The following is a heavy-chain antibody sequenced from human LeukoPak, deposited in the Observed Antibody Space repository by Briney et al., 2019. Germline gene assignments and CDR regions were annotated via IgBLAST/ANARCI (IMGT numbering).Heavy chain of an antibody. CDR3: ATDGASSSWLPTYYYYYGMDV. CDR1: GFTFDDYT. CDR2: ISWDGGST. V-gene: IGHV3-43*01. J-gene: IGHJ6*02. Sequence: GGSLRLSCAASGFTFDDYTMHWVRQAPGKGLEWVSLISWDGGSTYYADSVKGRFTISRDNSKNSLYLQMNSLRTEDTALYYCATDGASSSWLPTYYYYYGMDVWGQGTTVTVSS. D-gene: IGHD6-13*01.